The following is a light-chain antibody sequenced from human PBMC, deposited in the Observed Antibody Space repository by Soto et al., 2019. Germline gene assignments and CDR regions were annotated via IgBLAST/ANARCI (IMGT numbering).Light chain of an antibody. CDR2: GAS. V-gene: IGKV3-20*01. CDR3: QQYGSAPPYT. Sequence: EIVLTQSPGTLSLSPGERATHSCRASQRVSSCYLAWYQQKPGQAPRLLIYGASSRATGIPDRFSGSGSGTDLTLTISRLEPEDFTVYYCQQYGSAPPYTFVPGTKVDIK. CDR1: QRVSSCY. J-gene: IGKJ3*01.